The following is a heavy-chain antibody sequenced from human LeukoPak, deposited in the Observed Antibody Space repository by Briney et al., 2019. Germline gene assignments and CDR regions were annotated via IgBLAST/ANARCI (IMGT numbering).Heavy chain of an antibody. CDR1: GFTFSSYG. V-gene: IGHV3-30*18. Sequence: GRSLRLSCAASGFTFSSYGMHWVRQAPGKGLEWVAVISYDGSNKYYADSVKGRFAISRDNSKNTPYLQMNSLRAEDTAVYYCAKDQESSGWDYWGQGTLVTVSS. J-gene: IGHJ4*02. CDR2: ISYDGSNK. D-gene: IGHD6-19*01. CDR3: AKDQESSGWDY.